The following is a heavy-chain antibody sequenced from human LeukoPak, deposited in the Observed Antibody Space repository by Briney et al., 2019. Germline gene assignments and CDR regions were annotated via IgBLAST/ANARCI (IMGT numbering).Heavy chain of an antibody. CDR1: GYTFTGYY. D-gene: IGHD3-10*01. CDR3: ARRGGESPFDY. CDR2: INPNSGGT. J-gene: IGHJ4*02. Sequence: ASVKVSCKASGYTFTGYYMHWVRQAPGQGLEWMGWINPNSGGTNYAQKFQGRVTMTRDTSISTAYMEVSRLISDDAAVYYCARRGGESPFDYWGQGTLVTVSS. V-gene: IGHV1-2*02.